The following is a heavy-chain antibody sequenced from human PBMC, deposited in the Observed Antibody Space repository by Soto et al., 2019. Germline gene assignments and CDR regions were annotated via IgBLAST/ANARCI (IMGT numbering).Heavy chain of an antibody. Sequence: SQTLSLTCAISGDSVSSNSAAWNWIRQSPSRGLEWLGRTYYRSKWYNDYAVSVKSRITINPDTSKNQFSLQLNSVTPEDTAVYYCARETLAPPQTYGWFGELHRGGYYYYGMDVWGQGTTVTVSS. V-gene: IGHV6-1*01. CDR3: ARETLAPPQTYGWFGELHRGGYYYYGMDV. CDR2: TYYRSKWYN. J-gene: IGHJ6*02. CDR1: GDSVSSNSAA. D-gene: IGHD3-10*01.